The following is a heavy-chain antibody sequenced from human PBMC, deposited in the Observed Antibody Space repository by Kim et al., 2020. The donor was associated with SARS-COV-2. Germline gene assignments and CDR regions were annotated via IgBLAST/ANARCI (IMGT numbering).Heavy chain of an antibody. D-gene: IGHD3-16*01. J-gene: IGHJ3*02. CDR3: ARRGGFPLSAFDI. V-gene: IGHV4-59*08. CDR2: IFYSGST. Sequence: SETLSLTCTVSGASISSYYWSWIRQSPEKGLEWIAYIFYSGSTAYHPSLQSRVSISVDTSKNQFSLTLTSVTAADTALYYCARRGGFPLSAFDIWGQGTMVTVSS. CDR1: GASISSYY.